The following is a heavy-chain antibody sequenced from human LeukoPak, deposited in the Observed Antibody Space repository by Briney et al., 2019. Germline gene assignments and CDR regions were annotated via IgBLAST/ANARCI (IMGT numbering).Heavy chain of an antibody. Sequence: GGSLRLSCAASRFTFSSYSMNWVRQAPGKGLEGVSSISSSSSYIYYADSVKGRFTISRDNAKNSLYLQMNSLRAEDTAVYYCARVGDYYYYFIHVWGKGTTVTISS. CDR2: ISSSSSYI. CDR3: ARVGDYYYYFIHV. V-gene: IGHV3-21*01. CDR1: RFTFSSYS. J-gene: IGHJ6*03.